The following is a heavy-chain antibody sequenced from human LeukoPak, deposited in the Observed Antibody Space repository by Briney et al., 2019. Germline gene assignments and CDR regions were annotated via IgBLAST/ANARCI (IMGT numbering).Heavy chain of an antibody. D-gene: IGHD1-14*01. CDR3: ARAGPVPRAFDY. Sequence: GESLEISWKGSGYRFTSYCIGWVRQVPGKGLEWMGIIYPGDSDTRYSPSFQGQVTISADKSISTAYLQWSSLKASDTAMYYCARAGPVPRAFDYWGQGTLVTVSS. CDR1: GYRFTSYC. CDR2: IYPGDSDT. J-gene: IGHJ4*02. V-gene: IGHV5-51*01.